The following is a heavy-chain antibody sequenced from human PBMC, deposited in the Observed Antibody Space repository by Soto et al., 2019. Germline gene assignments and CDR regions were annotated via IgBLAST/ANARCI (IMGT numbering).Heavy chain of an antibody. J-gene: IGHJ4*02. Sequence: QVQLVESGGGVVQPGRSLRLSCVASGFTFRGYAMHWVRQAPGRGLEWMAIIWYNGSNKYYADSVKGRFTISRDDSKNTVYLQMSSLRAEDTAVYYCARVGVFGSGSPTDYWGQGTLVTVSS. V-gene: IGHV3-33*01. D-gene: IGHD3-10*01. CDR2: IWYNGSNK. CDR3: ARVGVFGSGSPTDY. CDR1: GFTFRGYA.